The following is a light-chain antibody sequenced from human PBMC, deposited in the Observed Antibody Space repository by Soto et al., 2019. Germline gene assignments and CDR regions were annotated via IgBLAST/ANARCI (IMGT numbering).Light chain of an antibody. CDR3: QQYYSTPQIT. V-gene: IGKV4-1*01. CDR2: WAS. CDR1: QSVLYSSNNKNY. Sequence: DIVMTQSPDSLAVSLGERATINCKSSQSVLYSSNNKNYLAWYQQKPGQPPKLLIYWASTRESGVPDRFSGGGSGTDFTLTISSLQAEDVAVDYCQQYYSTPQITFGQGTRLEIK. J-gene: IGKJ5*01.